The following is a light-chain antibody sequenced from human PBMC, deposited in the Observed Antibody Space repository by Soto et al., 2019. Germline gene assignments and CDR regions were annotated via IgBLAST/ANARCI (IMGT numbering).Light chain of an antibody. Sequence: QSALTQPASVSGSPGQSIPISCTGTSSDVGDYNYVSWYQQHPGKAPKLMIYEVSNWPSGVSNRFSGSKSGNTASLTISGLQAEDEADYYCSSYTSSNTWVFGGGTKLTVL. CDR1: SSDVGDYNY. CDR2: EVS. J-gene: IGLJ3*02. V-gene: IGLV2-14*01. CDR3: SSYTSSNTWV.